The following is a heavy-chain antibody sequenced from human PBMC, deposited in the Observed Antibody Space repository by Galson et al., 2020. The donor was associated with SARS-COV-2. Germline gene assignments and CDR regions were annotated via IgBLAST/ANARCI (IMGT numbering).Heavy chain of an antibody. D-gene: IGHD1-7*01. CDR2: ISSSSSYI. Sequence: GGSRRLSCAASGFTFSSYSMNWVRQAPGKGLEWVSSISSSSSYIYYADSVKGRFTISRDNAKNSLYLQMNSLRAEDTAVYYCARDRGITGTTSGDYWGQGTLVTVSS. V-gene: IGHV3-21*01. CDR1: GFTFSSYS. J-gene: IGHJ4*02. CDR3: ARDRGITGTTSGDY.